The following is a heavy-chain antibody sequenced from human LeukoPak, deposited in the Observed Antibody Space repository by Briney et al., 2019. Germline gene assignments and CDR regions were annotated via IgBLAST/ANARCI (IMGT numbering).Heavy chain of an antibody. D-gene: IGHD2-15*01. CDR3: AREEGDSGGSWFVDP. V-gene: IGHV1-69*01. J-gene: IGHJ5*02. Sequence: ASVKVSCKASGGTFSSYAISWVRQAPGQGLEWMGGIIPIFGTANYAQKFQGRVTITADESTSTAYMELSSLRSEDTAVYYCAREEGDSGGSWFVDPWGQGTPVTVSS. CDR2: IIPIFGTA. CDR1: GGTFSSYA.